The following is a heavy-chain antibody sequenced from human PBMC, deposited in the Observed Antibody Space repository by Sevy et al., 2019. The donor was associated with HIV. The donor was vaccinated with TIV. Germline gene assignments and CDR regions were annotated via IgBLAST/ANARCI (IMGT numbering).Heavy chain of an antibody. CDR1: GYTFTHYY. J-gene: IGHJ4*02. Sequence: ASVKVSCKTSGYTFTHYYIHWVRQAPGQGLQCVGIINPSGGGTNYAQKFQGRVTMTRDMSTNTVYLELSSLKSDDTAVYNCARVDSCGGDCYYFDYWGQGTLVTVSS. CDR2: INPSGGGT. CDR3: ARVDSCGGDCYYFDY. V-gene: IGHV1-46*01. D-gene: IGHD2-21*02.